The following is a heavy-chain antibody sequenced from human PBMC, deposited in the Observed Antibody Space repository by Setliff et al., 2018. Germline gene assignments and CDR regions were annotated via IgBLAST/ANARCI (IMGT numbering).Heavy chain of an antibody. CDR2: ISSSGSTT. V-gene: IGHV3-48*01. D-gene: IGHD3-22*01. Sequence: GGSLRLSCAAPGFTFSSYSMNWVRQAPGKGLEWVSYISSSGSTTYYADSVKGRFTISRDNSKNTLYLQMNSLRAEDTAVYYCAKMGSSMIVVVFDYWGQGTLVTVSS. CDR3: AKMGSSMIVVVFDY. CDR1: GFTFSSYS. J-gene: IGHJ4*02.